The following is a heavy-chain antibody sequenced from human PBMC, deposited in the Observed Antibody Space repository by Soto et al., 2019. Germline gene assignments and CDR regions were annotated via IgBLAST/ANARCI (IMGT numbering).Heavy chain of an antibody. D-gene: IGHD1-20*01. CDR1: GYTFTYRY. J-gene: IGHJ3*02. CDR2: ITPFNGNT. Sequence: SVKVSCKASGYTFTYRYLHWVRQAPGQALEWMGWITPFNGNTDYAQKFQDRVTITRDRSMSTAYMELSSLRSEDTAMYYCARGPGYNWNDEANAFDIWGQGTMVTVSS. CDR3: ARGPGYNWNDEANAFDI. V-gene: IGHV1-45*02.